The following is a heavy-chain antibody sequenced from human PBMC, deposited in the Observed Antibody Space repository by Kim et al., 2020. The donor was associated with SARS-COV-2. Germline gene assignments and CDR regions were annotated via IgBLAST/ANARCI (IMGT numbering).Heavy chain of an antibody. CDR2: INAGTGNT. D-gene: IGHD2-21*01. Sequence: ASVKVSCKASGYIFTNFAIQWVRQAPGQRLEWMGWINAGTGNTKFSQQFQGRVTFTRDTSANTASMELSSLGSEAPAVYYCARDLFHTGFDYWGQGTLVAVSA. J-gene: IGHJ4*02. V-gene: IGHV1-3*01. CDR1: GYIFTNFA. CDR3: ARDLFHTGFDY.